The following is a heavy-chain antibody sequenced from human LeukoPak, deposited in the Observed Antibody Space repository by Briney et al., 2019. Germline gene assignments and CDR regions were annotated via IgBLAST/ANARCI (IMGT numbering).Heavy chain of an antibody. CDR2: IYYSGST. CDR3: AREALNDYSDNWFDP. Sequence: SETLSLTCTVSGGSISSGDYYWSWIRQPPGKGLEWIGYIYYSGSTYYNPSLKSRVTISVDTSKNQFSLKLSSVTAADTAVYYCAREALNDYSDNWFDPWGQGTLVTVSS. CDR1: GGSISSGDYY. D-gene: IGHD4-11*01. V-gene: IGHV4-30-4*08. J-gene: IGHJ5*02.